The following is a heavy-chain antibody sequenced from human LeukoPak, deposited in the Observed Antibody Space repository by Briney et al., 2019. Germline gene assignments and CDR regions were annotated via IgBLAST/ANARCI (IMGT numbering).Heavy chain of an antibody. CDR2: IYEGGRP. J-gene: IGHJ2*01. CDR1: GGSISSSSYN. V-gene: IGHV4-39*01. Sequence: PSETLCLTCTASGGSISSSSYNWGWHRQPPGKGWECIVSIYEGGRPYDNPFRESLITIPVDTTKNQFFLKLTSVAAADTAVYYGARQEWESEPLRYFDLWGRGTLVTVSS. D-gene: IGHD1-26*01. CDR3: ARQEWESEPLRYFDL.